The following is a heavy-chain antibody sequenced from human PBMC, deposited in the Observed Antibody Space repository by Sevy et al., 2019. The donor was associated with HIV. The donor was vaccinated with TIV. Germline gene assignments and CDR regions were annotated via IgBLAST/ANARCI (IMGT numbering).Heavy chain of an antibody. CDR3: TRDDIYSHPWEFDW. V-gene: IGHV1-2*02. CDR2: FNPNNGDS. D-gene: IGHD1-26*01. J-gene: IGHJ4*01. CDR1: GFTFSDYY. Sequence: ASVKVSCKASGFTFSDYYMHWVRQAPGQGLEWMGWFNPNNGDSRSAQKFQGRVTLTGDMSISTAYMELTRLRSDGTAIYFCTRDDIYSHPWEFDWWGHGALVTVSS.